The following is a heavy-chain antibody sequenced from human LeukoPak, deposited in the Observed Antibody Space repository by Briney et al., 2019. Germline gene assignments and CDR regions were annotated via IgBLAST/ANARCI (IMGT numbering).Heavy chain of an antibody. D-gene: IGHD1-7*01. J-gene: IGHJ4*02. CDR1: GFTFSDYY. CDR2: ISSRGGTI. CDR3: ARVGTGTTSSFDY. V-gene: IGHV3-11*01. Sequence: GGSLRLSCAASGFTFSDYYVTWIRQAPGQGLEWVSYISSRGGTIYYADSVKGRFTISRDNAKNSLYLQMNSLRAEDTAFYYCARVGTGTTSSFDYWGQGTLVTVSS.